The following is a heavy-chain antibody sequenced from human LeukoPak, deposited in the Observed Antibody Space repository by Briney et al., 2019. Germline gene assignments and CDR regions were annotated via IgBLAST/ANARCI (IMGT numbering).Heavy chain of an antibody. CDR3: ARVLGIAAAGMYFDL. V-gene: IGHV3-30*04. Sequence: GGSLRLSCAASGFSFSTYAMHWVRQAPGKGLEWVAFISYDGGNKFFSDSVKGRFTISRDNSKNTPYLQMNSLRTDDTAVYYCARVLGIAAAGMYFDLWGRGTVVTVSS. D-gene: IGHD6-25*01. CDR2: ISYDGGNK. J-gene: IGHJ2*01. CDR1: GFSFSTYA.